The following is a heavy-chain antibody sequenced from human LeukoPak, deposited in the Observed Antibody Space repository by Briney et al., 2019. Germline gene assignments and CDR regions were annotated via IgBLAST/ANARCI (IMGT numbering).Heavy chain of an antibody. CDR2: IDRSDSYI. Sequence: ESQEISCQVSEYSFTTYWITWVRQMPGKGLEWMGRIDRSDSYINYSPSFQGQVTISADKSISTAYLQWSSLKASDTAMYYCARLKWDCSSTSCYGYYYCGMDVWDQGTTVTVSS. CDR1: EYSFTTYW. J-gene: IGHJ6*02. D-gene: IGHD2-2*01. CDR3: ARLKWDCSSTSCYGYYYCGMDV. V-gene: IGHV5-10-1*04.